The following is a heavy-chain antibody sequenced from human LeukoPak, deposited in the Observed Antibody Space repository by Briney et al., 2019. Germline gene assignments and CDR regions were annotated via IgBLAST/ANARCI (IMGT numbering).Heavy chain of an antibody. V-gene: IGHV3-7*01. CDR2: IKQDGSEK. J-gene: IGHJ4*02. D-gene: IGHD3-10*01. CDR1: GFTFSNYW. Sequence: GGSLRLSCAAAGFTFSNYWISWVRQAPGKGRGWVSNIKQDGSEKYYVDSVKGRFNISRDNAKNSLYLQMNSLRAEDTAVYYCAKNRGSGSYCDYWGQGTLVTVSS. CDR3: AKNRGSGSYCDY.